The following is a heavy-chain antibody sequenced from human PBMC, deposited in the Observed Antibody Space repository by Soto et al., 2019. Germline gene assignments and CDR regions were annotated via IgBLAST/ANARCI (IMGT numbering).Heavy chain of an antibody. D-gene: IGHD3-3*01. CDR3: ARGEWFLRGYGMDV. CDR2: IYNGGSP. CDR1: GGSISTDY. V-gene: IGHV4-59*01. Sequence: QVQLQESGPGLVKASETLSLTCTVSGGSISTDYWSWIRQPPGKRLEYIGFIYNGGSPNYSPSLESRVTISPETSKNQFSLTLSSVTAADTAVYYCARGEWFLRGYGMDVWGRGTTVTVS. J-gene: IGHJ6*02.